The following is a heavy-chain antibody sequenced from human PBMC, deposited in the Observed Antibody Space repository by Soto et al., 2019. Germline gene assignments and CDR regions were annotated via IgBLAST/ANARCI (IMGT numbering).Heavy chain of an antibody. CDR2: INTYKGNI. D-gene: IGHD1-26*01. J-gene: IGHJ4*02. CDR1: GYTFTDYG. Sequence: QVQLVQSGAEVKKPGASVRVSCKSSGYTFTDYGITWVRQAPGQGLEWMGWINTYKGNINYAQRLQGRVTMTTDTSTSTAYMELRSLTSDATAVYYCARERGGYNHFDYWGQGALVTVSS. V-gene: IGHV1-18*01. CDR3: ARERGGYNHFDY.